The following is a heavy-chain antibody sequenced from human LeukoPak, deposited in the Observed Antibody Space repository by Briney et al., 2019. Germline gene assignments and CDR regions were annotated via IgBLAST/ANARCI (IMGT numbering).Heavy chain of an antibody. CDR3: ARDYKEDNLAAAGDVDY. D-gene: IGHD6-13*01. V-gene: IGHV1-18*01. CDR2: ISAYNGNT. J-gene: IGHJ4*02. Sequence: ASVKVSCKASGYTFTSYGISWVRQAPGQGLEWMGWISAYNGNTNYAQKLQGRVTMTTDTSTSTAYMELRSLGSDDTAVYYCARDYKEDNLAAAGDVDYWGQGTLVTVSS. CDR1: GYTFTSYG.